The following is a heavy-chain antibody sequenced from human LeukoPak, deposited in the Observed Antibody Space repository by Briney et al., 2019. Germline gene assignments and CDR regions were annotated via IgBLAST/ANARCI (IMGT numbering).Heavy chain of an antibody. CDR3: AREIITSPHYFDY. CDR2: IYYSGST. V-gene: IGHV4-30-4*08. CDR1: GGSISSGDYY. D-gene: IGHD5-24*01. Sequence: PSETLSLTCTVSGGSISSGDYYWSWIRQPPGKGLEWIGYIYYSGSTYYNPSLKSRVTISVDTSKNQFSLKLSSVTAADTAVYYCAREIITSPHYFDYWGQGTLVTVSS. J-gene: IGHJ4*02.